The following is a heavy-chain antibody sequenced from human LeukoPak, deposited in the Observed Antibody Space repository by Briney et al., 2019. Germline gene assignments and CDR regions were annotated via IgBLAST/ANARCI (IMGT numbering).Heavy chain of an antibody. V-gene: IGHV1-8*01. CDR1: GYTSSSPD. CDR3: ARYIQDVGFDI. J-gene: IGHJ3*02. Sequence: ASVKVSCKASGYTSSSPDINWVRQATGRGLEWLGWMNPRDNTGYAQKFQGRVTLTRDKSINTAYMELSSLRPDDTAVYYCARYIQDVGFDIWGQGTMVTVSA. D-gene: IGHD2-15*01. CDR2: MNPRDNT.